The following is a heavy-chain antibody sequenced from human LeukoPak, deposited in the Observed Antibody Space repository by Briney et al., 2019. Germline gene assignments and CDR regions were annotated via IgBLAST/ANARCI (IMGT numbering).Heavy chain of an antibody. CDR1: GFTLSTYA. CDR3: AKDLSVAGWDY. J-gene: IGHJ4*02. Sequence: GGSLRLSCAASGFTLSTYAMSWVRQTPGKGLEWVAATSSSDAGTYHADSVKGRFTISRDNSKNTLYLQMNSLRAEDTAVYYCAKDLSVAGWDYWGQGTLVTVSS. V-gene: IGHV3-23*01. CDR2: TSSSDAGT. D-gene: IGHD6-19*01.